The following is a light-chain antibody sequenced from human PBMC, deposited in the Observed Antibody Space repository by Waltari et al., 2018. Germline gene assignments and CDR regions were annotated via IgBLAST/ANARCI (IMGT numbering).Light chain of an antibody. CDR3: QQYGSSPLT. V-gene: IGKV3-20*01. CDR1: QSVSSSY. Sequence: CRASQSVSSSYLAWYQQKPGQAPRLLIYGASSRATGIPDGFSGSGSGTDFTLTISRLEPEDFAVYYCQQYGSSPLTFGGGTKVEIK. CDR2: GAS. J-gene: IGKJ4*01.